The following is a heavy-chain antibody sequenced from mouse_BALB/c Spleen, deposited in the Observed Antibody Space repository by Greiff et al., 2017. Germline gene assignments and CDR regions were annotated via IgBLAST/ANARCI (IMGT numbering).Heavy chain of an antibody. J-gene: IGHJ3*01. Sequence: EVKLMESGGGLVQPGGSRKLSCAASGFTFSSYAMSWVRQTPEKRLEWVASISSGGSTYYPDSVKGRFTISRDNARNILYLQMSSLRSEDTAMYYCARGRDGYYLAWFAYWGQGTLVTVSA. CDR1: GFTFSSYA. V-gene: IGHV5-6-5*01. CDR2: ISSGGST. CDR3: ARGRDGYYLAWFAY. D-gene: IGHD2-3*01.